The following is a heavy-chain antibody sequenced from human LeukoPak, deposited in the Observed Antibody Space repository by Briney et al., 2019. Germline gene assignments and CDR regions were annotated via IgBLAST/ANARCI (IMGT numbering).Heavy chain of an antibody. CDR1: GFTFSSYV. CDR2: ISYDGSNK. D-gene: IGHD2-15*01. J-gene: IGHJ4*02. Sequence: GGSLRLSCAASGFTFSSYVMSWVRQAPGKGLEWVAVISYDGSNKYYADSVKGRFTISRDNSKNTLYLQMNSLRTEDTAVYYCARDRGYCSGGSCLYSDYWGQGTLVTVSS. CDR3: ARDRGYCSGGSCLYSDY. V-gene: IGHV3-30*03.